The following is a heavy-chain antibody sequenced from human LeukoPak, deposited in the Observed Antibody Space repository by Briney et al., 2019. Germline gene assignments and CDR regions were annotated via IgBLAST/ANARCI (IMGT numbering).Heavy chain of an antibody. V-gene: IGHV1-2*02. D-gene: IGHD5-24*01. J-gene: IGHJ6*03. CDR2: INPNSGGT. CDR3: ARDKDGYKLYYYYYYMDV. CDR1: GYTFTGYY. Sequence: ASVKVSCKASGYTFTGYYMHWVRQAPGQGLEWMGWINPNSGGTNYAQKFQGRVTMTRDTSISTAYMELSRLRSDDTAVYYCARDKDGYKLYYYYYYMDVWGKGTTVTISS.